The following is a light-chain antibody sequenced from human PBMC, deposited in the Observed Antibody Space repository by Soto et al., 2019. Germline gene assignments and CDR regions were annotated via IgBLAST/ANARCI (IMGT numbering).Light chain of an antibody. CDR1: SSNIGSNY. V-gene: IGLV1-47*01. CDR3: ASWDDSLSGVV. CDR2: RNN. Sequence: QSVLTQPLSASGTPGQRVIITCSGSSSNIGSNYVYWYQQLPGTAPKLFIYRNNQRPSGVPDRFSGSKSGTSASLAISGLRSEDEADYYCASWDDSLSGVVFGGGTQLTVL. J-gene: IGLJ7*01.